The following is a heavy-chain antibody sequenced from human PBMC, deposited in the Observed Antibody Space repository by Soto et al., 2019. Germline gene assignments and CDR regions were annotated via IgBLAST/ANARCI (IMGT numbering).Heavy chain of an antibody. CDR3: ANYMDSVTAWPDAFDI. J-gene: IGHJ3*02. V-gene: IGHV3-23*01. CDR2: ISGSGGST. Sequence: EVQLLESGGGLVQPGGSLRLSCAASGFTFSSYAMSWVRQAPGKGLEWVSAISGSGGSTYYADSVKGRFTISRDKSKNTLYLQMNSLRAEDTAVYYCANYMDSVTAWPDAFDIWGQGTMVTVSS. CDR1: GFTFSSYA. D-gene: IGHD2-21*02.